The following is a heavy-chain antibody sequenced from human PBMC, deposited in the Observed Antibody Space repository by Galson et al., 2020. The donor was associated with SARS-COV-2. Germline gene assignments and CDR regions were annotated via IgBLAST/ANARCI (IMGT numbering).Heavy chain of an antibody. D-gene: IGHD1-26*01. Sequence: QLGESLKISCAASGFTFSSYAMHWVRQAPGKGLEWVAVISYDGSNKYYADSVKGRFTSSRDNSKNTRYLQMNSLRAEDTAVYYCARGPEVGGDYAGQGSLVTVPS. CDR3: ARGPEVGGDY. CDR2: ISYDGSNK. CDR1: GFTFSSYA. V-gene: IGHV3-30*04. J-gene: IGHJ4*02.